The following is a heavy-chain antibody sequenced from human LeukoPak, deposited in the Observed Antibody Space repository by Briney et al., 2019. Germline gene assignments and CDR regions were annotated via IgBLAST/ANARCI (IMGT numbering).Heavy chain of an antibody. CDR1: GFTFSNYA. CDR2: ISGSGGST. V-gene: IGHV3-23*01. D-gene: IGHD3-22*01. Sequence: GGSLRLSCAASGFTFSNYAMSWVRQAPGKGLEWVSAISGSGGSTYYADSVKGRFTISRDNSKNTLYLQMNSLRAEDTAVYYCAKAPVYYYDSSGSDYWGQGTLVTVSS. CDR3: AKAPVYYYDSSGSDY. J-gene: IGHJ4*02.